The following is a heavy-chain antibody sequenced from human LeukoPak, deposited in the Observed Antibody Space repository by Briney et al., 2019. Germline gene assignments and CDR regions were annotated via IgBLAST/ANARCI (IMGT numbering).Heavy chain of an antibody. CDR1: GFTFRSYE. Sequence: GGSLRLSCAASGFTFRSYEMHWVRQATGKGLEWVSAIGTAGDTYYPGSVKGRFTVSRENAKNSLYLEMNSLRAGDTAVYYCARGDILTGYPDDYWGQGTLVTVSS. V-gene: IGHV3-13*04. CDR2: IGTAGDT. D-gene: IGHD3-9*01. CDR3: ARGDILTGYPDDY. J-gene: IGHJ4*02.